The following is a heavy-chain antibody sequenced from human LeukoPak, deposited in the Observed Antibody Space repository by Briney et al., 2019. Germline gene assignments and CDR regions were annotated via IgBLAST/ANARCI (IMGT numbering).Heavy chain of an antibody. V-gene: IGHV3-23*01. CDR1: GFTFSSCA. J-gene: IGHJ4*02. Sequence: PGGSLRLSCAASGFTFSSCAMSWVRQAPGKGLEWVSAISGSGGSTYYADSVKGRFTISRDNSKNTLYLQMNSLRAEDTAVYYCAKDHGNYYDSSGYYRDWGQGTLVTVSS. CDR2: ISGSGGST. CDR3: AKDHGNYYDSSGYYRD. D-gene: IGHD3-22*01.